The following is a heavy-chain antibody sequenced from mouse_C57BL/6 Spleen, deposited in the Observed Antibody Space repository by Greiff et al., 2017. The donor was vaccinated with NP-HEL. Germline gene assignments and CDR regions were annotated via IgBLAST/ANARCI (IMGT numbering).Heavy chain of an antibody. D-gene: IGHD2-2*01. CDR1: GFTFSNYW. V-gene: IGHV6-3*01. CDR3: TGRSGSAWFAY. J-gene: IGHJ3*01. CDR2: IRLKSDNYAT. Sequence: EVQGVESGGGLVQPGGSMKLSCVASGFTFSNYWMNWVRQSPEKGLEWVAQIRLKSDNYATHYAESVKGRFTISRDDSKSSVYLQMNNLRAEDTGIYYCTGRSGSAWFAYWGQGTLVTVSA.